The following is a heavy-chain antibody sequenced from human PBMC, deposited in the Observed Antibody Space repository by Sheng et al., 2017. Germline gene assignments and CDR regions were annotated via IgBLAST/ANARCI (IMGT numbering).Heavy chain of an antibody. Sequence: QVQLVESGGGVVQPGRSLRLSCATSGFTFSSYGMHWVRQAPGKGLEWVAVIWYDGSNKYYADSVKGRFTISRDNSKNTLYLQMNSLRAEDTAVYYCARDRRKGGSYLGWFDPWGQGTLVTVSS. J-gene: IGHJ5*02. CDR3: ARDRRKGGSYLGWFDP. D-gene: IGHD2-15*01. CDR2: IWYDGSNK. V-gene: IGHV3-33*01. CDR1: GFTFSSYG.